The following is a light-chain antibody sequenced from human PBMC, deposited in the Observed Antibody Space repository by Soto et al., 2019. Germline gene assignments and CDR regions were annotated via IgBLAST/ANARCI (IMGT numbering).Light chain of an antibody. CDR3: QQYINLRT. J-gene: IGKJ1*01. CDR2: GAS. CDR1: QSVSSN. Sequence: EIVMTQSPATLSVSPGERATLSCRASQSVSSNLAWYQQKPGQSPRLLIYGASTRATGVPARFSGSGSGTEFTLTISSLQSEDFAVYYCQQYINLRTFGQGTKV. V-gene: IGKV3-15*01.